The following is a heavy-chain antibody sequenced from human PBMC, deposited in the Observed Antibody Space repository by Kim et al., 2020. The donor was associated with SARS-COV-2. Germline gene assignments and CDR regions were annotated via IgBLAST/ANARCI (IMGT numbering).Heavy chain of an antibody. CDR3: AGSVLGELLYVSDGRYDY. Sequence: SVKVSCKASGGTFSSYAISWVRQAPGQGLEWMGGIIPIFGTANYAQKFQGRVTITADESTSTAYMELSSLRSEDTAVYYCAGSVLGELLYVSDGRYDYWGQGTLVTVSS. J-gene: IGHJ4*02. CDR2: IIPIFGTA. D-gene: IGHD1-26*01. CDR1: GGTFSSYA. V-gene: IGHV1-69*13.